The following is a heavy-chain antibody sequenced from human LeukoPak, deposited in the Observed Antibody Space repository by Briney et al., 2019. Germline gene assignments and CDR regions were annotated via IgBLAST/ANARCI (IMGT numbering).Heavy chain of an antibody. Sequence: GSLRLSCAASGFSFSRDWMTWVRQPPGKGLEWIGYIYYSGSTNYNPSLKSRVTISVDTSKNQFSLKLSSVTAADTAVYYCARFLPLGYFDYWGQGTLVTVSS. CDR1: GFSFSRDW. J-gene: IGHJ4*02. CDR3: ARFLPLGYFDY. V-gene: IGHV4-59*08. CDR2: IYYSGST.